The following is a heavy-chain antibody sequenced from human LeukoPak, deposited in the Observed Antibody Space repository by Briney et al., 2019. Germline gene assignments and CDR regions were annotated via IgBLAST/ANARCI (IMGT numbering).Heavy chain of an antibody. CDR3: AKDMGYCSSTSCYVFDY. CDR1: GFTCDDYA. Sequence: PGRSLTLSCAASGFTCDDYAMHWVRQAPGKGLEWVSGIRWNSGSIGYADSVEGRLTISRDNAKNSLYLQMNSLRAEDTALYYCAKDMGYCSSTSCYVFDYWGQGTLVTVSS. V-gene: IGHV3-9*01. J-gene: IGHJ4*02. D-gene: IGHD2-2*01. CDR2: IRWNSGSI.